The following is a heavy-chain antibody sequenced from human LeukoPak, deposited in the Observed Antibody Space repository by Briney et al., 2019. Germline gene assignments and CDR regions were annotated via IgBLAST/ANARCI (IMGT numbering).Heavy chain of an antibody. CDR3: AAGHNWNDLDY. J-gene: IGHJ4*02. V-gene: IGHV4-4*07. Sequence: SETLSLTCTASGGSISSYYWSWIRQPAGKGLEWIGRIYTSGSTNYNPSLKSRVTMSVDTSKNQFSLKLSSVTAADTAVYYCAAGHNWNDLDYWGQGTLVTVSS. CDR1: GGSISSYY. D-gene: IGHD1-1*01. CDR2: IYTSGST.